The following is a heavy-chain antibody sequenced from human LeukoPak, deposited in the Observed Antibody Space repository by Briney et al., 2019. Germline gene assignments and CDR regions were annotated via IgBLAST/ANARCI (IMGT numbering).Heavy chain of an antibody. D-gene: IGHD3-22*01. V-gene: IGHV3-53*01. CDR2: LYSNGII. J-gene: IGHJ4*02. CDR3: ARGKLYSYETTSYYGPFDC. Sequence: GGSLRLSCAASGFSVSSTYLTWVRQAPGKELEWLSVLYSNGIISYANSVKGRFTISRDSSENAVYLQMDNLRPEDTALYFCARGKLYSYETTSYYGPFDCWGQGTLVTVSS. CDR1: GFSVSSTY.